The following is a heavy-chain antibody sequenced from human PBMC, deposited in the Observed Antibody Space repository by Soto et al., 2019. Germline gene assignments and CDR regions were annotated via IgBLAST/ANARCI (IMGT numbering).Heavy chain of an antibody. J-gene: IGHJ3*02. CDR2: IVVGSGNT. V-gene: IGHV1-58*01. Sequence: SVELSLKPSGFTFTSSAVQLVRQARGQRLEWIGWIVVGSGNTNYAQKFQERVTITRDMSTSTAYMELSSLRSEDTAVYYCAADAGQQMGTNDAFDSWGQGTMVTFSS. CDR1: GFTFTSSA. D-gene: IGHD6-13*01. CDR3: AADAGQQMGTNDAFDS.